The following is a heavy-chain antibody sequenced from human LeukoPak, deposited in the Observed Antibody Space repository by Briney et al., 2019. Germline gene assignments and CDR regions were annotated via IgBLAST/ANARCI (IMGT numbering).Heavy chain of an antibody. CDR2: ISSSGSTI. J-gene: IGHJ4*02. V-gene: IGHV3-48*03. CDR1: GFTFSSYE. Sequence: GGSLRLSCAASGFTFSSYEMNWVRQAPGKGLEWVSYISSSGSTIYYADSVKGRFTISRDNAKNSLYLQMSSLRTEDTAMYYCAKGHYDDYGRGRGTLVTASS. CDR3: AKGHYDDYG. D-gene: IGHD4-17*01.